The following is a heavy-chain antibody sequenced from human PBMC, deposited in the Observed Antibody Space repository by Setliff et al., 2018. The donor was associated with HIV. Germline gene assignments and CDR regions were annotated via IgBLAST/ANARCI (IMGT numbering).Heavy chain of an antibody. Sequence: PSETLSLTCTVSGDFISSGNFHWNWIRQPAGKGPEWIGLIYTRGSVSYNPSLMSRVTISLDTSKNQLSLKLSSVTAADTAVYYCAREQRESIAVGTDAFDIWGQGTMVTVSS. J-gene: IGHJ3*02. CDR2: IYTRGSV. CDR1: GDFISSGNFH. V-gene: IGHV4-61*02. D-gene: IGHD6-19*01. CDR3: AREQRESIAVGTDAFDI.